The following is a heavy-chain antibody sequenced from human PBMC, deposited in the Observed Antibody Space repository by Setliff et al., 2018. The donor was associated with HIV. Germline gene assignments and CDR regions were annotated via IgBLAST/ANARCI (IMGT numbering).Heavy chain of an antibody. CDR2: IHISGAT. Sequence: PSQTLSLTCTISGDSTTSSHWSWIRQPPGKGLEWIGYIHISGATSYNPSLERRVTISLDMSKTQFSLKLTSVTAADAAMYYCARYSGTFTRYFDPWGPGTLVTVSS. J-gene: IGHJ5*02. V-gene: IGHV4-4*09. CDR1: GDSTTSSH. CDR3: ARYSGTFTRYFDP. D-gene: IGHD1-26*01.